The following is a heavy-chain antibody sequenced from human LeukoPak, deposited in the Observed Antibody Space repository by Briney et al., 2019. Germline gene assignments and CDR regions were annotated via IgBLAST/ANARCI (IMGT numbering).Heavy chain of an antibody. D-gene: IGHD2-21*01. CDR2: INAGNGDT. J-gene: IGHJ4*02. CDR1: GYTFTKYV. V-gene: IGHV1-3*01. CDR3: ARDDCGDTCYPGGY. Sequence: GASVKVSCKAPGYTFTKYVVHWVRQAPGQRPEWMGWINAGNGDTKYSQNFQDRVTITRDTSANTAYMELSSLTSEDTALYYCARDDCGDTCYPGGYWGQGTLVTVFS.